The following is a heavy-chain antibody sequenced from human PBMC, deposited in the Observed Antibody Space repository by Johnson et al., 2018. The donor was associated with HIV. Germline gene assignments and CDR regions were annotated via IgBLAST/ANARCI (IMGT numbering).Heavy chain of an antibody. D-gene: IGHD3-10*01. CDR2: ISDAGSNT. CDR3: ANNLPLVQGIIMGGGAFDI. Sequence: VQLVESGGGVVQPGRSLRLSCAASGFTFSSYAMHWVRQAPGKGLEWVAVISDAGSNTYYADSGKGRFTISRDNSKNTVYLQMNSMRAEDTDVYYDANNLPLVQGIIMGGGAFDIWGQGTMVTVSS. CDR1: GFTFSSYA. V-gene: IGHV3-30*04. J-gene: IGHJ3*02.